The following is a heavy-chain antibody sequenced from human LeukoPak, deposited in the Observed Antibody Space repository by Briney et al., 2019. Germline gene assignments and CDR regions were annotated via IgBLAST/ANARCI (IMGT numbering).Heavy chain of an antibody. CDR2: ISAYNGDT. CDR3: ARGSASRGSYHYGMDV. Sequence: GASVKVSCKASGYTFTSYGISWVRQAPGQGLEWMGWISAYNGDTNHAQNLQGRVTMTTETSTSTAYMELRSLTSDDTAVYYCARGSASRGSYHYGMDVWGQGTTVTVSS. CDR1: GYTFTSYG. D-gene: IGHD3-3*01. V-gene: IGHV1-18*01. J-gene: IGHJ6*02.